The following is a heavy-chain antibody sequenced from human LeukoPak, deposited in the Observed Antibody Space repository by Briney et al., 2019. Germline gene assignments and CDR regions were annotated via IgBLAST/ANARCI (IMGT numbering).Heavy chain of an antibody. CDR1: GFTFSRFW. J-gene: IGHJ4*02. Sequence: AGRSLRLSCAASGFTFSRFWMGWVRQAPGKGLEWVANIKPDGSEKNYGDSVRGRFTISRDNARNSLSLQMNSLRAEDTAVYYCARENYFDYWGQGTLVTVSS. V-gene: IGHV3-7*04. CDR2: IKPDGSEK. CDR3: ARENYFDY.